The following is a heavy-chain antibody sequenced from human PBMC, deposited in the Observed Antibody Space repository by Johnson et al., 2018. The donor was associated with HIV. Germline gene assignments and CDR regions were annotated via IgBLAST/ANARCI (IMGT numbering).Heavy chain of an antibody. CDR2: ISYDGSNK. V-gene: IGHV3-30*04. CDR3: ARSVHDYSDYHEGWGAFDI. CDR1: GFTFSSYA. D-gene: IGHD4-11*01. J-gene: IGHJ3*02. Sequence: VQLVESGGGVVQPGRSLRLSCAASGFTFSSYAMHWVRQAPGKGLEWVAVISYDGSNKYYADSVKGRFTISRDNSKNTLYLQMNNLRVEDMAMYYCARSVHDYSDYHEGWGAFDIWGQGTMVIVSS.